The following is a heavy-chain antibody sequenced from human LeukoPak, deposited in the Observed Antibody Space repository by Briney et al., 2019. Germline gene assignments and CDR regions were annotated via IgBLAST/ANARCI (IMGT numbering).Heavy chain of an antibody. Sequence: GGSLRLSCAASEFTFSSYSMNWVRQAPGKGLEWVAVIWYDGSNKYYADSVKGRFTISRDNSKNTLYLQMNSLRAEDTAVYYCARDAHSNYYYYYGMDVWGQGTTVTVSS. CDR3: ARDAHSNYYYYYGMDV. V-gene: IGHV3-33*08. D-gene: IGHD4-11*01. CDR2: IWYDGSNK. CDR1: EFTFSSYS. J-gene: IGHJ6*02.